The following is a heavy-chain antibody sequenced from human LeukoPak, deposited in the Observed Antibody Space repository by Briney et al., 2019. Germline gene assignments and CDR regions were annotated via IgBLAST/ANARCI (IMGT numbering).Heavy chain of an antibody. CDR3: ARVGDMGIDY. D-gene: IGHD1-26*01. V-gene: IGHV4-30-2*01. J-gene: IGHJ4*02. CDR2: IYHSEST. Sequence: SQTLSLTCAVSGGSISSGGYSWSWIRQPPGKGLEWIGYIYHSESTYYNPSLKSRVTISVDTSKNQFSLKLSSVTAADTAVYYCARVGDMGIDYWGQGTLVTVSS. CDR1: GGSISSGGYS.